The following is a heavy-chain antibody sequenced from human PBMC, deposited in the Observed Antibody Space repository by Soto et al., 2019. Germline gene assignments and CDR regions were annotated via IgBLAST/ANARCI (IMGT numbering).Heavy chain of an antibody. D-gene: IGHD5-18*01. CDR2: IYHSGSS. V-gene: IGHV4-30-2*01. Sequence: TLSLTCTVSGGSISSGGYSWSWIRQPPGKDLEWIGYIYHSGSSFFNPSLKSRVTISLDRSRNQFSLKLSSLTAADTAVYYCARSGYDYGYLDFWGQGNLVTVSS. CDR3: ARSGYDYGYLDF. J-gene: IGHJ4*02. CDR1: GGSISSGGYS.